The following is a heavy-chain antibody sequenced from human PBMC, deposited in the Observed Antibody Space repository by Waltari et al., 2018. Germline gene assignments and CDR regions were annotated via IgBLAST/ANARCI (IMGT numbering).Heavy chain of an antibody. CDR1: GFTFSAYR. V-gene: IGHV3-74*01. CDR2: INADGRAT. CDR3: AIQISGVVF. J-gene: IGHJ4*02. D-gene: IGHD3-3*01. Sequence: EVQLVESGGGLVQPGGSLRLSCAASGFTFSAYRMHWVRQAPGKGLVWVSLINADGRATHYADSVKGRFTMSRDNAKDTLYLQMNSLRGEDTAVYYCAIQISGVVFWGQGTLVTVSS.